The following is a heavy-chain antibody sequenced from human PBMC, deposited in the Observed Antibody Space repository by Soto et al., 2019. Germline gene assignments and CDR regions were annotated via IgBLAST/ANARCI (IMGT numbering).Heavy chain of an antibody. J-gene: IGHJ3*02. D-gene: IGHD6-19*01. CDR3: ATTSSNLYSSGWYPDAFDI. CDR1: GGSISSYY. CDR2: IYYSGST. Sequence: SETLSLTCTVSGGSISSYYWSWIRQPPGKGLEWIGYIYYSGSTNYNPSLKSRVTISVDTSKNQFSLKLSSVTAADTAVYYCATTSSNLYSSGWYPDAFDIWGQGTMVTVSS. V-gene: IGHV4-59*08.